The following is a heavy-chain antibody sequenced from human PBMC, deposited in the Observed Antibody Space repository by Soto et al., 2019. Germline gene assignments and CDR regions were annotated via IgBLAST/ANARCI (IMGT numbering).Heavy chain of an antibody. D-gene: IGHD3-22*01. V-gene: IGHV4-39*01. CDR2: IYYSGST. J-gene: IGHJ6*02. Sequence: QLQLQESGPGLVKPSETLSLTCTVSGDSISSSNYYWVWIRQPPGKGLEWIGSIYYSGSTYYNPSLKSRVTISVDTSKHQFSLKLSSVTAADTAVYYCARRSGYNFYYNYYGMDVWGQGTTVTVSS. CDR1: GDSISSSNYY. CDR3: ARRSGYNFYYNYYGMDV.